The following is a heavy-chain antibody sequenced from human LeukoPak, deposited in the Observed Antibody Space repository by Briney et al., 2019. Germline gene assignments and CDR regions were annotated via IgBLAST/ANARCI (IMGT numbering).Heavy chain of an antibody. CDR2: IDTSGSYI. V-gene: IGHV3-21*04. J-gene: IGHJ4*02. D-gene: IGHD3-10*01. CDR3: AKASGSPYYFDY. Sequence: GGSLRLSCTASGFTFTSYGMNWVRQAPGKGLEWVSFIDTSGSYIYYGDSLKGRVTISRDNAKNSLYLQMNSLRADDTAVYYCAKASGSPYYFDYWGQGTLVTVSS. CDR1: GFTFTSYG.